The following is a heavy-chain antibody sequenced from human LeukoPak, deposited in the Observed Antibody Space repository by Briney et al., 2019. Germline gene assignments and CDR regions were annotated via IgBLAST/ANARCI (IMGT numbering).Heavy chain of an antibody. CDR3: ARRRVVWFGEPDISNWFDP. V-gene: IGHV4-61*02. J-gene: IGHJ5*02. CDR2: IYTSGST. Sequence: PSETLSLTCTVSGGPISSGSYYWSWTRQPTGKGLEWIGRIYTSGSTNYNPSLKSRVTISVDTSKNQFSLKLSSVTAADTAVYYCARRRVVWFGEPDISNWFDPWGQGTLVTVSS. CDR1: GGPISSGSYY. D-gene: IGHD3-10*01.